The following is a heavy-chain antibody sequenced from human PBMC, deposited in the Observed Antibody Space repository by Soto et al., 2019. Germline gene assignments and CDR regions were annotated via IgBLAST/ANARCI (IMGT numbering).Heavy chain of an antibody. D-gene: IGHD2-15*01. Sequence: EVQLVESGGGLVQPGRSLRLSCAASGFTFDDYAMHWVRQAPGKGLEWVSGISWNSGSIGYADSVKGRFTISRDNAKNSLYLQMNSLRAEDTALYYCAKAMGPITGGAFDIWGQGTMVTVSS. CDR2: ISWNSGSI. CDR3: AKAMGPITGGAFDI. V-gene: IGHV3-9*01. CDR1: GFTFDDYA. J-gene: IGHJ3*02.